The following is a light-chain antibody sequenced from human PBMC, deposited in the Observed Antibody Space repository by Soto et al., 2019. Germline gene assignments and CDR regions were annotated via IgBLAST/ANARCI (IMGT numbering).Light chain of an antibody. CDR1: NIGTKG. CDR3: QVWDRTATVV. CDR2: DDA. Sequence: SYELTQPPSVSVAPGQTATVTGGGDNIGTKGVHWYQQKPGQAPVVVVYDDADRPSGIPERFSGSSSGNTATLTITRVEAGDEADYYCQVWDRTATVVFGGGTKLTVL. J-gene: IGLJ2*01. V-gene: IGLV3-21*02.